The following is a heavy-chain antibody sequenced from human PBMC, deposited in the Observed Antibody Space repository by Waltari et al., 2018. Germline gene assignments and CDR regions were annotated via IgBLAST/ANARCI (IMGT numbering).Heavy chain of an antibody. CDR1: GFTFISYA. Sequence: EVQLLESGGGLVQPGGSLRLSCAASGFTFISYAMSWVRQAPGKGLEWVSAISGSGGSTYYADSVKGRFTISRDNSKNTLYLQMNSLRAEDTAVYYCAKERLYYYDSSGYPDYWGQGTLVTVSS. D-gene: IGHD3-22*01. CDR2: ISGSGGST. V-gene: IGHV3-23*01. CDR3: AKERLYYYDSSGYPDY. J-gene: IGHJ4*02.